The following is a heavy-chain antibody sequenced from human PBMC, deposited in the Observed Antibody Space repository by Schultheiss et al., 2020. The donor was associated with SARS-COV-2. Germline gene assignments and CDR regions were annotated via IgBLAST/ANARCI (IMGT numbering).Heavy chain of an antibody. J-gene: IGHJ4*02. CDR1: GFTFTNYW. D-gene: IGHD6-19*01. CDR3: VRDAGNSGRY. Sequence: GGSLRLSCAASGFTFTNYWMTWVRQAPGKGLVWVSRINPDGSVTNYADSVEGRFTMSRDNGKNTVYLQMNSLRAEDTAVYYCVRDAGNSGRYGGQGTLVTVSS. CDR2: INPDGSVT. V-gene: IGHV3-74*01.